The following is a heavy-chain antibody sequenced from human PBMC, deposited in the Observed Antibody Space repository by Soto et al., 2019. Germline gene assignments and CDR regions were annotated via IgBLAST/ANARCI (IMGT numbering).Heavy chain of an antibody. V-gene: IGHV3-9*01. Sequence: GGSLRLSCAASGFTFDDYAMHWVRQAPGKGLEWVSGISWNSGSIGYADSVKGRFTISRDNAKNSLYLQMNSLRAEDTALYYCAKDLLRYFDWLTQWGQGTLLTVSS. D-gene: IGHD3-9*01. J-gene: IGHJ4*02. CDR3: AKDLLRYFDWLTQ. CDR2: ISWNSGSI. CDR1: GFTFDDYA.